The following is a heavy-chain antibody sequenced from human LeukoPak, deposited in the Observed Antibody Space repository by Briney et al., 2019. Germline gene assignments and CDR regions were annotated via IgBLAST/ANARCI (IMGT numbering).Heavy chain of an antibody. CDR3: ASRRVKYCSGGSCYAKAFDI. J-gene: IGHJ3*02. CDR2: IYSGGST. CDR1: GFTVSSNY. D-gene: IGHD2-15*01. V-gene: IGHV3-66*01. Sequence: GGSLRLSCAASGFTVSSNYMSWVRQAPGKGLEWVSVIYSGGSTYYADSVKGRFTISRDNSKNTLYLQMNSLRAEDTAVYYCASRRVKYCSGGSCYAKAFDIWGQGTMVTVSS.